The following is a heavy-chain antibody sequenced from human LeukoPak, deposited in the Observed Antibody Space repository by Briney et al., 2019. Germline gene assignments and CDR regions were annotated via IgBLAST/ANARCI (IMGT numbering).Heavy chain of an antibody. CDR3: AKDRSDGDYFDY. CDR2: ISTSGGST. Sequence: GGSLRLSCAASGFTFSIYGMNWVRQAPGRGLEWVSAISTSGGSTYYADSVKGRFTISRDNSKNTLFLQMNSLTAEDTAVYFCAKDRSDGDYFDYWGQGTLVTVSS. V-gene: IGHV3-23*01. J-gene: IGHJ4*02. CDR1: GFTFSIYG. D-gene: IGHD4-17*01.